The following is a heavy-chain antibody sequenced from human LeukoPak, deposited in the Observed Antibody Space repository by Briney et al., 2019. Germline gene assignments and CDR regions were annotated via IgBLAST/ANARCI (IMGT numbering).Heavy chain of an antibody. CDR3: ARGYCSGGSCYDY. CDR1: GFTFSSYA. CDR2: ISYDGSNK. Sequence: GRSLRLSCAASGFTFSSYAMHWVRQAPGKGLEWVALISYDGSNKYYADSVKGRFTISRDNSKNTLHLQMNSLRAEDTAVYYCARGYCSGGSCYDYWGQGTLVTVSS. D-gene: IGHD2-15*01. V-gene: IGHV3-30-3*01. J-gene: IGHJ4*02.